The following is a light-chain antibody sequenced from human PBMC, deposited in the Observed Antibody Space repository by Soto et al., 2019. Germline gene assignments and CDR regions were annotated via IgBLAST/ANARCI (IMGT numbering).Light chain of an antibody. V-gene: IGKV3-15*01. CDR3: QQHNNWPPIT. Sequence: EIVMTQSPATLSVSPGERATFSYRASQSVDINLAWYQQKPGQAPRLLIYGASIRATGIPARFSGSGSGTEFTLTISSLQSEDFAVYYCQQHNNWPPITFGQGTRLEIK. J-gene: IGKJ5*01. CDR1: QSVDIN. CDR2: GAS.